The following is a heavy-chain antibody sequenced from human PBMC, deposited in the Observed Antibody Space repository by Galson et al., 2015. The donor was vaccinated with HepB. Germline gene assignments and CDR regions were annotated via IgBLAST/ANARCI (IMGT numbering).Heavy chain of an antibody. CDR3: ARDGMTTRVVGWFDP. Sequence: SLRLSCAASGFTFSSYSTNWVRQAPGKGLEWVSSISSSSSYIYYADSVKGRFTISRDNAKNSLYLQMNSLRAEDTAVYYCARDGMTTRVVGWFDPWGQGTLVTVSS. V-gene: IGHV3-21*01. CDR1: GFTFSSYS. J-gene: IGHJ5*02. CDR2: ISSSSSYI. D-gene: IGHD3-3*01.